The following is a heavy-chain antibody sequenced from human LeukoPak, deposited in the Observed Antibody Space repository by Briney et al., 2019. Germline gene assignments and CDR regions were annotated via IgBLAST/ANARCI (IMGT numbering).Heavy chain of an antibody. V-gene: IGHV3-21*01. D-gene: IGHD6-6*01. CDR3: ARDPTSLAAPRYFDY. CDR1: GFTFSSYS. Sequence: GGSLRLSCAASGFTFSSYSMNWVRQAPGKGLEWVSSISSSSNYIYYADSLNGRFPISRDNAKNSLYLQMNSLRAEDTAVYYCARDPTSLAAPRYFDYWGQGTLVTVSS. CDR2: ISSSSNYI. J-gene: IGHJ4*02.